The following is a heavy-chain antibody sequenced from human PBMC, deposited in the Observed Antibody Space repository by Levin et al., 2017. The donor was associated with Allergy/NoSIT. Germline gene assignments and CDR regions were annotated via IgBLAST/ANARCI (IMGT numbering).Heavy chain of an antibody. V-gene: IGHV4-31*02. Sequence: SQTLSLTCTVSGGSISSGGYYWSWIRQHPGKGLEWIGYIYYSGSTYYNPSLKSRVTISVDTSKNQFSLKLSSVTAADTAVYYCAAMVRGVIRPPNANAEYFQHWGQGTLVTVSS. D-gene: IGHD3-10*01. CDR3: AAMVRGVIRPPNANAEYFQH. J-gene: IGHJ1*01. CDR2: IYYSGST. CDR1: GGSISSGGYY.